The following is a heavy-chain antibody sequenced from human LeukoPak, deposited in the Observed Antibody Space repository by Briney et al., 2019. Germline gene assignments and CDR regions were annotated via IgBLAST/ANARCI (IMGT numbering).Heavy chain of an antibody. CDR1: GFTFSNYW. Sequence: PGGSLRLSCAASGFTFSNYWMNWVRQAPGKGLQWVANIKEDGSEKYYVDSVKGRFTISRDNAKNSLYLQMNSLRAEDTAVYYCARDERDELRSVSTLEYWGQGILVTVSS. D-gene: IGHD5-24*01. J-gene: IGHJ4*02. V-gene: IGHV3-7*01. CDR3: ARDERDELRSVSTLEY. CDR2: IKEDGSEK.